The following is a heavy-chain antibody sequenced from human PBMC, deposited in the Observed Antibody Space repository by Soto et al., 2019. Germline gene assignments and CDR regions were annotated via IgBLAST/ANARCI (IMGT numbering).Heavy chain of an antibody. D-gene: IGHD1-20*01. Sequence: GASVNVSCKATGYTFTSYYMHWVRQAPGQGLEWMGITNPSGGSTSYAQKFQGRVTMTRDTSTSTVYMELSSLRSEDTAVYYCARDLRINGMDVWGQGTTVTVSS. J-gene: IGHJ6*02. CDR3: ARDLRINGMDV. V-gene: IGHV1-46*01. CDR2: TNPSGGST. CDR1: GYTFTSYY.